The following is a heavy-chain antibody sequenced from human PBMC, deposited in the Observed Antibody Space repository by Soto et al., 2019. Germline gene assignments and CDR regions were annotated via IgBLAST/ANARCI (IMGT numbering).Heavy chain of an antibody. J-gene: IGHJ6*02. CDR2: TYYRSKWYN. CDR1: GDSVSSNSAA. D-gene: IGHD1-1*01. CDR3: TNWGMNV. Sequence: QVQLQQSGPRLVRPSQTLSVTCVISGDSVSSNSAAWNWIRLSPSRGLEWLGRTYYRSKWYNDYAISVNSRMTINTDTSKNQISLQLDSVPPEDTAVYYCTNWGMNVWGQGTTVTVSS. V-gene: IGHV6-1*01.